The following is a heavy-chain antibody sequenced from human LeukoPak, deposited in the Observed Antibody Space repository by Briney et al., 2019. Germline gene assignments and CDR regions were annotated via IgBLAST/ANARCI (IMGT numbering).Heavy chain of an antibody. CDR2: VYYSGAT. CDR3: AVVTSHPRYFDH. D-gene: IGHD2-21*02. J-gene: IGHJ4*02. CDR1: GDSIY. V-gene: IGHV4-59*01. Sequence: SETLSLTCSVSGDSIYWSWVRQSPGKGLQWIGTVYYSGATNYNPSLASRVTMSLDISKSQFSLKLSSVTAADTAIYYCAVVTSHPRYFDHWGQGTLITVSS.